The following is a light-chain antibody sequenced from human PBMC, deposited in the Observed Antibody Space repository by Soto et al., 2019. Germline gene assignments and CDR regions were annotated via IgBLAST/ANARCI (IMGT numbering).Light chain of an antibody. V-gene: IGKV4-1*01. Sequence: DIVMTQSPDSLAVSLGERATINCKASQSVLYSSNNKNYLAWYQQKPGQPPKLLIYWASTRESGVPDRFSGSGSETDFTLTISSLQAEDVAVYYCQQYYSNPYTFGQGAKLEIK. CDR3: QQYYSNPYT. J-gene: IGKJ2*01. CDR2: WAS. CDR1: QSVLYSSNNKNY.